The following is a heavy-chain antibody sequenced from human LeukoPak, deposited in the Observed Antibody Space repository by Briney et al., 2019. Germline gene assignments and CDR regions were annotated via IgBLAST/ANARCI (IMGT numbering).Heavy chain of an antibody. CDR1: GFTFSNYA. CDR3: ARSPYYDILAGFYYYFDY. D-gene: IGHD3-9*01. CDR2: ISGGGGYTST. V-gene: IGHV3-23*01. Sequence: GGSLRLSCAASGFTFSNYAMTWVRQAPGKGLEWVSAISGGGGYTSTYYADSVKGRFTISRDNSKSTLYLQMNSLRAEDTATYYCARSPYYDILAGFYYYFDYWGQGTLVTVSS. J-gene: IGHJ4*02.